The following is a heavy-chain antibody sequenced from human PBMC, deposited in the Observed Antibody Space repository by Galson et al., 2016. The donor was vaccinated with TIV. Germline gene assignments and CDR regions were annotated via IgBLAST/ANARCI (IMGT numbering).Heavy chain of an antibody. CDR2: ISSSSSFR. CDR3: ARDYGEVRGDNWYFDL. J-gene: IGHJ2*01. V-gene: IGHV3-11*05. CDR1: GFLFTEYY. D-gene: IGHD3-10*01. Sequence: SLRLSCAASGFLFTEYYMSWIRQAPGRGLEWVSYISSSSSFRNYADSVKGRFTISRDNANVYLQMTSLRVEDTAVYYCARDYGEVRGDNWYFDLWGRGTLVTVSS.